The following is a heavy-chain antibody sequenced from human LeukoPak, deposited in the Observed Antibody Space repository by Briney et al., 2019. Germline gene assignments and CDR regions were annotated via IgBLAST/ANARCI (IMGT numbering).Heavy chain of an antibody. D-gene: IGHD1-20*01. CDR1: GFTFSSYA. Sequence: GGSLRLSCAASGFTFSSYAMSWVRQAPGKGLECVAVIWYDRGKKFYADSVEGRFTIYSDNSKNTLFLQMNSLRDEDTAVYYCAKGDNYKPLYFDNWGQGSLVTVSA. V-gene: IGHV3-33*06. CDR2: IWYDRGKK. CDR3: AKGDNYKPLYFDN. J-gene: IGHJ4*02.